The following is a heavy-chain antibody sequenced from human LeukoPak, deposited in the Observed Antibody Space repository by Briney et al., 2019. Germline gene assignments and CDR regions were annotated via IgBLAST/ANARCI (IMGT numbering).Heavy chain of an antibody. CDR2: IKSKTDGGTT. CDR1: GFTFSKAW. V-gene: IGHV3-15*01. J-gene: IGHJ4*02. Sequence: GGSLTLSCAASGFTFSKAWMSWVRQAPGKGLEWVGRIKSKTDGGTTDYAAPVKGRFTISREDSQNTLYLQMDSLKTEDTGVYYCSYFYDSSGYSQFDYWGQGTLVTVAS. CDR3: SYFYDSSGYSQFDY. D-gene: IGHD3-22*01.